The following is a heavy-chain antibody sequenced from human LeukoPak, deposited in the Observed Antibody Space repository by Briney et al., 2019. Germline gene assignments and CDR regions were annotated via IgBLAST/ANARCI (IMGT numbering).Heavy chain of an antibody. CDR1: GFTFSSYA. D-gene: IGHD6-19*01. J-gene: IGHJ4*02. V-gene: IGHV3-23*01. CDR3: AKGPGSSGWYTDFDY. CDR2: ISGSGGST. Sequence: GGSLRLSCAASGFTFSSYAMSWVRQAPGKGLEWVSAISGSGGSTYYADSVKGRFTISRDNSKNTLYLQMNSLRAEDTAVYYCAKGPGSSGWYTDFDYWGQGTLVTVSS.